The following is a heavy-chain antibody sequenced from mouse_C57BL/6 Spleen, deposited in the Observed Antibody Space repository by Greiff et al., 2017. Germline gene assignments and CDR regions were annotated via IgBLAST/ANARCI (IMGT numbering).Heavy chain of an antibody. V-gene: IGHV1-64*01. D-gene: IGHD2-14*01. Sequence: QVHVKQSGAELVKPGASVKLSCKASGYTFTSYWMHWVKQRPGQGLEWIGMIHPNSGSTNYNEKFKSKATLTVDKSSSTAYMQLSRLTSEDSAVYYCARYRMGAWFAYWGQGTMVTVSA. J-gene: IGHJ3*01. CDR2: IHPNSGST. CDR1: GYTFTSYW. CDR3: ARYRMGAWFAY.